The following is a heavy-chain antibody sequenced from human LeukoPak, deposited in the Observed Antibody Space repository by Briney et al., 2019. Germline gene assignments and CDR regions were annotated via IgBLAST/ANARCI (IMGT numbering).Heavy chain of an antibody. V-gene: IGHV1-2*02. CDR3: ARDWDSSSCYFDY. J-gene: IGHJ4*02. CDR2: INPNSGGT. D-gene: IGHD6-13*01. CDR1: GYTFTGYY. Sequence: ASVKVSCEASGYTFTGYYMHWVRPAPGQGLEWMGWINPNSGGTNYAQTLQGRVTMTRDTSIRTAYMDLSRLRSDDTTVYYCARDWDSSSCYFDYWGQGTLVTVSS.